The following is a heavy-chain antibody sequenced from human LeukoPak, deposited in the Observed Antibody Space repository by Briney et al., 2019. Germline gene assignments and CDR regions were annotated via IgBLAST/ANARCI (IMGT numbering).Heavy chain of an antibody. V-gene: IGHV3-15*01. D-gene: IGHD4-11*01. CDR3: SLQYPGDH. CDR1: GFTFSNAW. CDR2: IKSKTDGGTI. J-gene: IGHJ4*02. Sequence: PGGSLRLSCAASGFTFSNAWMSWVRQAPGKGLEWVDRIKSKTDGGTIGYAAPVKGRFTISRDDSKHTLYLQMNSLKTEDTAVYYCSLQYPGDHWGQGTLVTVSS.